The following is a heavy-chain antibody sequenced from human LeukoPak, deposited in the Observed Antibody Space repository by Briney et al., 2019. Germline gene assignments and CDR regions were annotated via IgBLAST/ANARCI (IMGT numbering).Heavy chain of an antibody. CDR1: GFTFSSYS. CDR3: ARDSSVTAAPIDY. CDR2: ISSSSSTI. V-gene: IGHV3-48*01. Sequence: GGSLRLSFAASGFTFSSYSMNWVRQAPGKGLEWVSYISSSSSTIYYADSLKGRFTISRDDAEHSLYLQMNSLRAEDTAVYYCARDSSVTAAPIDYWGQGTLVTVSS. D-gene: IGHD2-2*01. J-gene: IGHJ4*02.